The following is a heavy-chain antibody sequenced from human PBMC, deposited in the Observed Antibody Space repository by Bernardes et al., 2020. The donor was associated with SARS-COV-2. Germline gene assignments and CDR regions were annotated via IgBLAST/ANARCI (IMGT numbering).Heavy chain of an antibody. V-gene: IGHV3-74*01. J-gene: IGHJ6*02. CDR2: VNPDGTLT. CDR1: GFTFSTFW. D-gene: IGHD4-17*01. Sequence: GGSLRLSCAAAGFTFSTFWMHWGRQAPGKGLVWVARVNPDGTLTYYADSVRGRFTISRDNTKNTLSLQMNSLRAEDTAVYFCATGGSGDYAPGMDVWGLGTTVTVSS. CDR3: ATGGSGDYAPGMDV.